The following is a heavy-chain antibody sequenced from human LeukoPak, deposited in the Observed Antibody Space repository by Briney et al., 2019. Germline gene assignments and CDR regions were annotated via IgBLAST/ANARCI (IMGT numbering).Heavy chain of an antibody. Sequence: GGSLRLSCAASGFTFSSYSMNWVRQAPGKGLEWVSSISSSSSYIYYADSVKGRFTISRDNSKNTLYLQMNSLRAEDTAVYYCARGSLGSFDYWGQGTLVTVSS. CDR3: ARGSLGSFDY. CDR2: ISSSSSYI. V-gene: IGHV3-21*01. CDR1: GFTFSSYS. D-gene: IGHD3-10*01. J-gene: IGHJ4*02.